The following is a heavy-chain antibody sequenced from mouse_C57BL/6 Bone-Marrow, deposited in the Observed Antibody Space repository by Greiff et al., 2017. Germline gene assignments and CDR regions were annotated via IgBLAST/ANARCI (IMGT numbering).Heavy chain of an antibody. V-gene: IGHV5-17*01. CDR1: GFTFSDYG. CDR3: ARRGEMGDGSVFAY. CDR2: ISSGSSTI. Sequence: EVQGVESGGGLVKPGGSLKLSCAASGFTFSDYGMHWVRQAPEKGLEWVAYISSGSSTIYYADTVKGRFTISRDNAKNTLFLQMTSLRSEDTAMYYCARRGEMGDGSVFAYWGQGTLVTVSA. J-gene: IGHJ3*01. D-gene: IGHD2-3*01.